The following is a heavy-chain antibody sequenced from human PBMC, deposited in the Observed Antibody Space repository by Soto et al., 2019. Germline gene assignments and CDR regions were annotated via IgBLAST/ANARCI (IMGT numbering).Heavy chain of an antibody. CDR2: ISAYNGNT. CDR3: AREDGSSSFYYYYGMDV. Sequence: ASMKVSCKASGYTFTSYGISWVRQAPGQGLEWMGWISAYNGNTNYAQKLQGRVTMTTDTSTSTAYMELRSLRSDDTAVYYCAREDGSSSFYYYYGMDVWGQGTTVTVSS. CDR1: GYTFTSYG. J-gene: IGHJ6*02. V-gene: IGHV1-18*04. D-gene: IGHD6-6*01.